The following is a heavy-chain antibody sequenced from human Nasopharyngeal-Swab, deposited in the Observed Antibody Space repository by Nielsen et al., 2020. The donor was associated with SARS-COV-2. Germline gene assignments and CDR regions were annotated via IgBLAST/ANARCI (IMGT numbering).Heavy chain of an antibody. D-gene: IGHD2-2*01. CDR3: ARAYCSSTSCYYFDY. V-gene: IGHV1-18*04. CDR1: GYTFTSYG. CDR2: ISAYNGNT. J-gene: IGHJ4*02. Sequence: ASVKVSCKASGYTFTSYGISWVRQAPGQGLEWMGWISAYNGNTNYAQKLQGRVTMTTDTSTSTAYMELRSLRSDDTAVYYCARAYCSSTSCYYFDYWGQGTLVTVSS.